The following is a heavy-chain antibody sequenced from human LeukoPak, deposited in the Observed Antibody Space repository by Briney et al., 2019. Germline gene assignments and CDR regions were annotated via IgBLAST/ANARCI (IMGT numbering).Heavy chain of an antibody. J-gene: IGHJ4*02. CDR1: GYTFTGYY. V-gene: IGHV1-2*04. CDR3: ARRVYSSSWSYFDY. D-gene: IGHD6-13*01. Sequence: SVKVSCKASGYTFTGYYMHWVRQAPGQGLEWMGWINPNSGGTNYAQKFQGWVTMTRDTSISTAYMELSRLRSDDTAVYYCARRVYSSSWSYFDYWGQGTLVTVSS. CDR2: INPNSGGT.